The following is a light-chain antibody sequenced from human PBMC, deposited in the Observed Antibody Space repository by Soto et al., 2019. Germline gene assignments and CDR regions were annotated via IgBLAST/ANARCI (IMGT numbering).Light chain of an antibody. CDR2: VTS. CDR3: QQGHNWPLT. V-gene: IGKV1-12*01. J-gene: IGKJ5*01. Sequence: DIQMTQSPSSVSASVGDRVTITCRATQGLSGSLAWYQQKPGKAPKLLISVTSRLQSGGPSRFSGSASGTDFTLTIDSLQPEDLATYYCQQGHNWPLTFGQWTRLEIK. CDR1: QGLSGS.